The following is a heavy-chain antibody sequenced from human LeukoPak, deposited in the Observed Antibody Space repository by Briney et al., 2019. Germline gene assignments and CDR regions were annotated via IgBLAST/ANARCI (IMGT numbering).Heavy chain of an antibody. CDR3: ARMYSSGWYLGPYYYYYMDV. D-gene: IGHD6-19*01. V-gene: IGHV1-2*02. J-gene: IGHJ6*03. CDR1: GYTFTGYY. Sequence: VASVKDSCKASGYTFTGYYMHWVRQAPGQGLEWMGWINPNSGGTNYAQKFQGRVTMTRDTSISTAYMELSSLRSEDTAVYYCARMYSSGWYLGPYYYYYMDVWGKGTTVTISS. CDR2: INPNSGGT.